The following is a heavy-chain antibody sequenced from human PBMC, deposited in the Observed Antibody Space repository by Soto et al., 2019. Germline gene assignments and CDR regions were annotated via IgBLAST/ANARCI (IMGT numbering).Heavy chain of an antibody. CDR3: ARSDCSGGSCYGYYFDY. J-gene: IGHJ4*02. V-gene: IGHV3-33*01. CDR1: GFTFSSYG. Sequence: GGSLRLSCAASGFTFSSYGMHWVRQAPGKGLEWVAVIWYDGSNKYYADSVKGRFTISRDNSKNTLYLQMNSLRAEDTAVYYCARSDCSGGSCYGYYFDYWGQGTLVTVSS. D-gene: IGHD2-15*01. CDR2: IWYDGSNK.